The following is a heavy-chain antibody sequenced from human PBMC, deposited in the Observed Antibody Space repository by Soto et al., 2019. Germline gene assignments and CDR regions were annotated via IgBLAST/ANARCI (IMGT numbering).Heavy chain of an antibody. Sequence: ASVKVSCQASGGTFTSYAISWVRQAPGQGLEWMGGIIPIFGTANYAQKFQGRVTITADESTSTAYMELSSLRSEDTAVYYCARDMNYYDSSGYYLNWFDPWGQGTLVTVSS. CDR1: GGTFTSYA. CDR3: ARDMNYYDSSGYYLNWFDP. D-gene: IGHD3-22*01. CDR2: IIPIFGTA. V-gene: IGHV1-69*13. J-gene: IGHJ5*02.